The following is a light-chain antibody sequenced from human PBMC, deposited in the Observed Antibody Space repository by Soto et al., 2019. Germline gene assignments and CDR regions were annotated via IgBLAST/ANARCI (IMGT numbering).Light chain of an antibody. V-gene: IGLV2-14*01. CDR1: SSDVGNYKY. CDR2: EVS. Sequence: QSVLAQPASVSGSPGQSITISCAGTSSDVGNYKYVSWYQQHPGKAPKLTIYEVSNRPSGVSNRFSGSKSGNTASLTISGLQAEDETDYYCFSYTRSGTSVFGSGTKVTVL. J-gene: IGLJ1*01. CDR3: FSYTRSGTSV.